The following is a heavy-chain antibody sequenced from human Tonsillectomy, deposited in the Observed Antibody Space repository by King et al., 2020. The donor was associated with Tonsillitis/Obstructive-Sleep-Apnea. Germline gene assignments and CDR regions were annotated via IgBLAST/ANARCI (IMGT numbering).Heavy chain of an antibody. D-gene: IGHD2-2*01. J-gene: IGHJ4*02. V-gene: IGHV1-69*12. CDR3: ASDGKPAAMFYYYYY. CDR1: GGTFSSYA. CDR2: IIPIFGTA. Sequence: QLVQSGAEVKKPGSSVKVSCKASGGTFSSYAISWVRQAPGQGLEWMGGIIPIFGTANYAQKFQGRATITADESTSTAYMELSSLRSEDTAVYYCASDGKPAAMFYYYYYWGQGTLVTVSS.